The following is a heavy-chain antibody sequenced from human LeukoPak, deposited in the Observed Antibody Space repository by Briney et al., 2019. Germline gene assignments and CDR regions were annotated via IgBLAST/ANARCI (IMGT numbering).Heavy chain of an antibody. CDR1: GGSFSGYY. D-gene: IGHD3-22*01. CDR3: ARGFPYYYDSSGC. Sequence: PSETLSLTCAVYGGSFSGYYWSWIRQPPGKGLEWIGEINHSGSTNYNPSLKSRVTISVDTSKNQFSLKLSSVTAADTAVYYCARGFPYYYDSSGCWGQGTLVTVSS. CDR2: INHSGST. J-gene: IGHJ4*02. V-gene: IGHV4-34*01.